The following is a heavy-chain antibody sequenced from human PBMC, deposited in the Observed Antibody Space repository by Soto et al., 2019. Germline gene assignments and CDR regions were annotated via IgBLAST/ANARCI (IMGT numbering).Heavy chain of an antibody. CDR2: ISAYNGNT. D-gene: IGHD3-9*01. CDR1: GYTFTSYG. CDR3: ARDMDILTGYSNFDY. V-gene: IGHV1-18*01. J-gene: IGHJ4*02. Sequence: ASVKVSCKASGYTFTSYGISWVRQAPGQGLEWMGWISAYNGNTNYAQKLQGRVTMTTDTSTSTAYMELRSLRSDDTAVYYCARDMDILTGYSNFDYWGQGTLVTVSS.